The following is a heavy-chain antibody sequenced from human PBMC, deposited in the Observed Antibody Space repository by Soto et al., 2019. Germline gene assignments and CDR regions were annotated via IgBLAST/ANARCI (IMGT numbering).Heavy chain of an antibody. CDR1: GGTFSSYA. Sequence: ASVKVSCKASGGTFSSYAISWVRQAPGQGLEWMGGIIPIFGTANYAQKFQGRVTITADESTSTAYMELSSLRSEDTAVYYCARDLGGNSGYYYYYGMDVWGQGTTVTSP. V-gene: IGHV1-69*13. D-gene: IGHD2-21*02. CDR2: IIPIFGTA. CDR3: ARDLGGNSGYYYYYGMDV. J-gene: IGHJ6*02.